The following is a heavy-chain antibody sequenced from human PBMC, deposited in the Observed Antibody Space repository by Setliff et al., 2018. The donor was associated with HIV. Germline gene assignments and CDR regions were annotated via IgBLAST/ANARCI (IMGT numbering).Heavy chain of an antibody. V-gene: IGHV4-39*01. CDR1: GGSISSSSYY. CDR2: IYFSGNT. D-gene: IGHD3-22*01. CDR3: ARQPRDFDSSGYYGDAFDI. Sequence: SETLSLTCTVSGGSISSSSYYWGWIRQPPGKGLEWIGSIYFSGNTRYNPSLKSRVTISVDTSKNQFSLKLRSVTASDTAVYYCARQPRDFDSSGYYGDAFDIWGQGTMVTVSS. J-gene: IGHJ3*02.